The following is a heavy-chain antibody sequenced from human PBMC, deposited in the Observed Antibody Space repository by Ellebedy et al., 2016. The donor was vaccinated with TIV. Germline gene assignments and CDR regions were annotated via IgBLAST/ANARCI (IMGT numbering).Heavy chain of an antibody. D-gene: IGHD3-9*01. Sequence: MPSETLSLTCTVSGGSISSYYWSWIRQPPGKGLEWIGYIYYSGSTNYNPSLKSRVTISVDTSKNQFSLKLSSVTAADMAVYYCARGANFDWYYFDYWGQGTLVTVSS. CDR1: GGSISSYY. J-gene: IGHJ4*02. CDR3: ARGANFDWYYFDY. CDR2: IYYSGST. V-gene: IGHV4-59*08.